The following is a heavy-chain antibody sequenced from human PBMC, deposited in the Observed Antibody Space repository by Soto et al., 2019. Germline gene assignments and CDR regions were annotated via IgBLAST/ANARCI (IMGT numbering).Heavy chain of an antibody. CDR1: GGSISSAGYY. V-gene: IGHV4-31*03. CDR2: IYYSGST. D-gene: IGHD3-10*01. CDR3: ARVYYSSGRSRDY. J-gene: IGHJ4*02. Sequence: QVHLQESGPGLVKPSQTLSLTCTVSGGSISSAGYYWSWIRQHPGKGLEWIGYIYYSGSTYYNPSLKSRVTISVDTSKNQYSLKLTSVTAADTAVYYCARVYYSSGRSRDYWGQGTLVTVSS.